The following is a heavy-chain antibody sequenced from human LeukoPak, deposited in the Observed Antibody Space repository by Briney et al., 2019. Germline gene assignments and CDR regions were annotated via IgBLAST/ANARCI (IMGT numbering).Heavy chain of an antibody. CDR3: ARLLGNDALFDC. Sequence: GSLRLSCVASGFTFRNYWMSWVRQAPGKGLEWVANIKQDGGDKYYVDSVKGHFTISRDNAKNSLYLQMNSLRAEDTAVYYCARLLGNDALFDCWGRGALVTVSS. D-gene: IGHD1-1*01. CDR1: GFTFRNYW. J-gene: IGHJ4*02. V-gene: IGHV3-7*01. CDR2: IKQDGGDK.